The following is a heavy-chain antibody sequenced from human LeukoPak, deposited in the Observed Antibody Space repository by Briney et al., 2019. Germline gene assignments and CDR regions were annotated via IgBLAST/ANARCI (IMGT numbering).Heavy chain of an antibody. J-gene: IGHJ4*02. Sequence: SETLSLTCTVSGGSISSSSYCWGWIRQPPGKGLEWIGSIYYSGSTYYNPSLKSRVTISVDTSKNQFSLKLSSVTAADTAVYYCARLRVQWGCFDYWGQGTLVTVSS. CDR2: IYYSGST. V-gene: IGHV4-39*01. CDR3: ARLRVQWGCFDY. D-gene: IGHD2-15*01. CDR1: GGSISSSSYC.